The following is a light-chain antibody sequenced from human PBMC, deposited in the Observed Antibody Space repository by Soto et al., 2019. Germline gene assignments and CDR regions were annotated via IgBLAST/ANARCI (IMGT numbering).Light chain of an antibody. Sequence: DIQMTQSPSTLSASVGDRVTITCRASQSISSWMAWYQQKPGKAPKLLIYKASSLESGVPLRFSGSGSGTEFTLTISSLQADDLATYYCQQYNDYSRTFGQGTKVEIK. CDR2: KAS. CDR1: QSISSW. V-gene: IGKV1-5*03. J-gene: IGKJ1*01. CDR3: QQYNDYSRT.